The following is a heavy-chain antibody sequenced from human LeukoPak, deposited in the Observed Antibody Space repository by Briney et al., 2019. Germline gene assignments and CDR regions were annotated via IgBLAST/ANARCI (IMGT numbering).Heavy chain of an antibody. CDR1: GYSISSGYH. D-gene: IGHD7-27*01. J-gene: IGHJ4*02. CDR2: AYRSGTT. Sequence: SETLSLTCVVSGYSISSGYHWGWIRQPPGKGLEWIGSAYRSGTTYYDPSFKSRVIISVDTSKNQISLKVRSVTAADTAMYYCARENWVFDYWGQGILVTVSS. CDR3: ARENWVFDY. V-gene: IGHV4-38-2*02.